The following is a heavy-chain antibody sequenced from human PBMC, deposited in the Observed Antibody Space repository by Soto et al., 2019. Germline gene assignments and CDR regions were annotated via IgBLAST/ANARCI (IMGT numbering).Heavy chain of an antibody. CDR3: ARLMGTSFDL. D-gene: IGHD2-8*01. CDR1: GFTFSDHH. J-gene: IGHJ4*02. Sequence: GGSLRLSCVVPGFTFSDHHMDWVRQAPGKGLEWVGRARNKANGYTTAHVASVKGRFTISRDDSKNSLYLQMNSLKTEDTAVYFCARLMGTSFDLWGQGILVTSPQ. V-gene: IGHV3-72*01. CDR2: ARNKANGYTT.